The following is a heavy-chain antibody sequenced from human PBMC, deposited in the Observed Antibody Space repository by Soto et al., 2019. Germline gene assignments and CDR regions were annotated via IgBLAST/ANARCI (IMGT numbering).Heavy chain of an antibody. V-gene: IGHV1-18*04. J-gene: IGHJ6*02. CDR3: ARDDYCSGGSCYGFHYYYGMDV. CDR1: GYTFTSYG. D-gene: IGHD2-15*01. Sequence: ASVKVSCKASGYTFTSYGISWVRQAPGQGLEWMGWISAYNGNTNYAQKLQGRVTMTTDTSTSTAYMELRSLRSDDTAVYYCARDDYCSGGSCYGFHYYYGMDVWGQGTTVTVSS. CDR2: ISAYNGNT.